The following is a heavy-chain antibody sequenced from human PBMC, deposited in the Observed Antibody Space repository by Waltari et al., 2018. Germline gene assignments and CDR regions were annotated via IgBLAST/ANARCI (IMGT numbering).Heavy chain of an antibody. CDR3: ARRGIYSGSYYDGGYFDF. Sequence: QITLRESGPTRVKPTQTLALTCSFSGFSLTTNAVSVGWIRQPPGKALESLAIIYWDDDKRYSPSLKNRLTITKDTSTNQVVLTMTNMDPVDTATYYCARRGIYSGSYYDGGYFDFWGQGILVTVSS. D-gene: IGHD1-26*01. V-gene: IGHV2-5*02. CDR1: GFSLTTNAVS. J-gene: IGHJ4*02. CDR2: IYWDDDK.